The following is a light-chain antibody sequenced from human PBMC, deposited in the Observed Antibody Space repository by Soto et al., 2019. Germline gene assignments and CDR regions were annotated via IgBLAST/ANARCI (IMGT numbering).Light chain of an antibody. CDR2: DAS. Sequence: DIQMTQFPSTLSASVGDRVTITCRASQSMNDWLAWYQQKPEKPPKVLIYDASSLQSGVPSRFSGSGSGTEFTLTIGSLQPDDVATYYCLRYNAFSQTFGQGTKVEI. V-gene: IGKV1-5*01. CDR3: LRYNAFSQT. CDR1: QSMNDW. J-gene: IGKJ1*01.